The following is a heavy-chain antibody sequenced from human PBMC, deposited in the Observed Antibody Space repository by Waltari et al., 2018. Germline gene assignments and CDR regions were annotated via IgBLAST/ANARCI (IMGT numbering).Heavy chain of an antibody. V-gene: IGHV1-69*09. CDR3: ARMRSGVLSSWFYYFDY. CDR1: GGTFSSYT. J-gene: IGHJ4*02. D-gene: IGHD6-13*01. Sequence: QVQLVQSGAEVKKPGSSVKVSCKASGGTFSSYTISWVRQAPGQGLEWMGRTIPILGIANYAQKFQGRVTITADKSTSTAYMELSSLRSEDTAVYYCARMRSGVLSSWFYYFDYWGQGTLVTVSS. CDR2: TIPILGIA.